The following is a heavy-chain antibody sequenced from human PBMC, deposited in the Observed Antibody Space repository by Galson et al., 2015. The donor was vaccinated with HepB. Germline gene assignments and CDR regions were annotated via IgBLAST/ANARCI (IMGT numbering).Heavy chain of an antibody. CDR3: ARDPGYCSGGSCSSHFDY. CDR2: IWYDGSNK. D-gene: IGHD2-15*01. V-gene: IGHV3-33*01. Sequence: SLRLSCAASGFTFSSYGMHWVRQAPGKGLEWVAVIWYDGSNKYYADSVKGRFTISRDNSKNTLYLQMNSLRAEDTAVYYCARDPGYCSGGSCSSHFDYWGQGTLVTVSS. CDR1: GFTFSSYG. J-gene: IGHJ4*02.